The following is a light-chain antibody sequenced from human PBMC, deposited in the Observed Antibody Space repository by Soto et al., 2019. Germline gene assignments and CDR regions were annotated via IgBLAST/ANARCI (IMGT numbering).Light chain of an antibody. J-gene: IGLJ1*01. CDR2: GNN. Sequence: QSVLTQPPSVSGAPGQRVTISCTGSSSNIGAGYLVHWYQQLPGTAPKLLIYGNNNRPSGVPDRFSGSKPGTSASLAITGLQAEDEADYYCQSYDSRLSGFVFGTGTKVTVL. CDR3: QSYDSRLSGFV. CDR1: SSNIGAGYL. V-gene: IGLV1-40*01.